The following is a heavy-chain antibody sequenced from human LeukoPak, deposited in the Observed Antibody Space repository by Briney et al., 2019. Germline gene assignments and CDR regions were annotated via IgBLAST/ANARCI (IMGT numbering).Heavy chain of an antibody. CDR1: GFTFTRNA. CDR3: AKAHCSSTSCSRADN. V-gene: IGHV3-23*01. CDR2: IDGSGGTT. J-gene: IGHJ4*02. Sequence: GGSLRLSCAATGFTFTRNAMAWVRQAPGKGLEWVSAIDGSGGTTFYADSVKGRVTISRVQSTNTVYLQMNSLRADDTAVYYCAKAHCSSTSCSRADNWGQGTLVTVSS. D-gene: IGHD2-2*01.